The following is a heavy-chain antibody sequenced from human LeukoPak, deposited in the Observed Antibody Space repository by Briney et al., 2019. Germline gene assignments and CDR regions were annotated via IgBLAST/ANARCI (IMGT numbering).Heavy chain of an antibody. D-gene: IGHD4/OR15-4a*01. CDR3: ARRAGAYSHPYDY. CDR1: GFTVSSNS. Sequence: GGSLRLSCTVSGFTVSSNSMSWVRQAPGKGLEWVSFIYSAGSTHYSDSVKGRFTISIDNSKNTLYLQMNSLRAEDTAVYYCARRAGAYSHPYDYWGRGTLVTVSS. J-gene: IGHJ4*02. V-gene: IGHV3-53*01. CDR2: IYSAGST.